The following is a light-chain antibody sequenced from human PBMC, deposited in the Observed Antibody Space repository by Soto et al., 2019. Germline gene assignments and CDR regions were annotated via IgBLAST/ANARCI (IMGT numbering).Light chain of an antibody. CDR3: QQYNNWPLT. V-gene: IGKV3-15*01. CDR1: QSVSSN. J-gene: IGKJ4*01. CDR2: GAS. Sequence: EIVMTQSPATLSVSPGERATLSCRASQSVSSNLAWYQQKPVQAPRLLIYGASTRATGIPARFSGSGSGTKFTPTISSLQSEDFAVYYSQQYNNWPLTFGGGNKVEIK.